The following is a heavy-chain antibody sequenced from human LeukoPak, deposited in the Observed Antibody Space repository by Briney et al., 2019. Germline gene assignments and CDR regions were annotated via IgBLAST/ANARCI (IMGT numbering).Heavy chain of an antibody. D-gene: IGHD3-10*01. CDR2: INAGNGNT. Sequence: GASVKVSCKASGYTFTSYAMHWVRQAPGQRLEWMGWINAGNGNTKYSQKFQGRVTITRDTSASTAYMELSSLRSEDTAVYYCARSFGEFPPFDYWGQGTLVTVSS. CDR1: GYTFTSYA. CDR3: ARSFGEFPPFDY. J-gene: IGHJ4*02. V-gene: IGHV1-3*01.